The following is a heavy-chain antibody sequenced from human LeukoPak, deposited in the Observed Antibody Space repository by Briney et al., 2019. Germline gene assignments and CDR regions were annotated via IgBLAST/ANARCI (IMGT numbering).Heavy chain of an antibody. Sequence: PGGSLRLSCAASGFTFSSYAMSWVRQAPGKGLEWVSAISGSDGSTYYADSVKGRFTISRDNSKNTLYLQMNSLRAEDTAVYYCARDTRMKIGDYGYYYYYMDVWGKGTTVTISS. J-gene: IGHJ6*03. V-gene: IGHV3-23*01. D-gene: IGHD4-17*01. CDR1: GFTFSSYA. CDR2: ISGSDGST. CDR3: ARDTRMKIGDYGYYYYYMDV.